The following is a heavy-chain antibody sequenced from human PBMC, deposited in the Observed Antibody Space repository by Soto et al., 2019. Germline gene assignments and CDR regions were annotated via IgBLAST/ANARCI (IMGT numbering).Heavy chain of an antibody. V-gene: IGHV4-59*01. CDR1: GGSITSSY. CDR3: ALGEDAFFHYGLAV. Sequence: SETLSLTCTVSGGSITSSYWSWIRRRPGKGLEWIAYIYDTGISGYTPTTSYNPSLKSRVTMSVDTSKSQFSLKLTSVTAADTAVYYCALGEDAFFHYGLAVCSQGITVTVSS. J-gene: IGHJ6*02. CDR2: IYDTGISGYTPTT.